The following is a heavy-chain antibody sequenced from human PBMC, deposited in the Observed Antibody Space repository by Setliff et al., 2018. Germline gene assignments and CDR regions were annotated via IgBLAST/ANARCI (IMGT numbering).Heavy chain of an antibody. CDR1: GGSGSFSAYY. CDR2: ISPVGST. D-gene: IGHD2-15*01. CDR3: ATSGFCGAGSCYSFDD. J-gene: IGHJ4*02. Sequence: SETLSLTCGVSGGSGSFSAYYWSWVRQPPGKGLEWIGEISPVGSTIYNPSLRGRVTMSVDTSNKRFSLNLTSVTAADTAVYYCATSGFCGAGSCYSFDDWGQGALVTVSS. V-gene: IGHV4-34*01.